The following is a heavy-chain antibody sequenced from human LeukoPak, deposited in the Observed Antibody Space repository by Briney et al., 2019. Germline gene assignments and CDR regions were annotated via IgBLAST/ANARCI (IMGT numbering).Heavy chain of an antibody. CDR1: GHSISSGNY. CDR2: VYQTGTT. J-gene: IGHJ4*02. V-gene: IGHV4-38-2*02. D-gene: IGHD3-22*01. Sequence: SETLSLTCTVSGHSISSGNYWGWVRQPPGMGLEWLGSVYQTGTTYNNPYLKSRVTISIDASKNVFSLKLTSVTDADTSVYYCARYYYDSRGYYSYYFDSWGPGTLVTVSS. CDR3: ARYYYDSRGYYSYYFDS.